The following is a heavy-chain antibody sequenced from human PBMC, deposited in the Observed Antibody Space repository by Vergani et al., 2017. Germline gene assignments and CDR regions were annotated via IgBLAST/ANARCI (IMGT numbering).Heavy chain of an antibody. CDR3: AGKRGSGYYFDY. Sequence: QVQLVQSGAEVKKPGSSVKFSCKASGAPFSSYAITWVRQAPGQGLEWMGGIIPTFVQSTYAQKFQGRVTITAEESTSTAYMELSSLRSEDTAVYYCAGKRGSGYYFDYWGQGTLVTVSS. CDR2: IIPTFVQS. V-gene: IGHV1-69*12. CDR1: GAPFSSYA. D-gene: IGHD3-10*01. J-gene: IGHJ4*02.